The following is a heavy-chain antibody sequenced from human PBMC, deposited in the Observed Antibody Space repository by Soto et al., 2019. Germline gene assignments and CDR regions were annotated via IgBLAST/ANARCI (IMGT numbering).Heavy chain of an antibody. V-gene: IGHV4-4*07. CDR2: IYTSGST. CDR1: GGSISSYY. J-gene: IGHJ6*02. Sequence: SETLSLTCTVSGGSISSYYWSWIRQPAGKGLEWIGRIYTSGSTNYNPSLKSRVTMSVDTSKNQFSLKLSSVTAADTAVYYCARSGTNVLRYFDWLGGQEGYYGMDVWGQGTTVTVSS. D-gene: IGHD3-9*01. CDR3: ARSGTNVLRYFDWLGGQEGYYGMDV.